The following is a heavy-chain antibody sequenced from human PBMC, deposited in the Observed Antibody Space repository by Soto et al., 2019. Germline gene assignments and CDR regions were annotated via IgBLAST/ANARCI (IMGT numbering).Heavy chain of an antibody. CDR2: IYPGDSDT. CDR1: GYSFTSYW. V-gene: IGHV5-51*01. J-gene: IGHJ6*02. CDR3: SRGSRGPQPHYYYYYGMDV. D-gene: IGHD2-2*01. Sequence: GETLKISCKGSGYSFTSYWIGWVRQMPGKGLEWMGIIYPGDSDTRYSPSFQGQVTISADKSISTAYLQWSSLKASDTAMYYCSRGSRGPQPHYYYYYGMDVWGQGTTVTVSS.